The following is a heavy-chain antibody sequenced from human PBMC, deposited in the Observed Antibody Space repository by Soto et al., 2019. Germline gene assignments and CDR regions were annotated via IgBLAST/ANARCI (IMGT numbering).Heavy chain of an antibody. CDR1: GYTFTNSD. D-gene: IGHD3-9*01. Sequence: ASVKVSCKASGYTFTNSDINWVRQATGQGLEWMGWMNPNSANAGYAQKFQGRVTITTNTSINTAYMELSGLRYEDTAMYYCTSYDFVTGSSKWGQGTLVTVSS. CDR2: MNPNSANA. V-gene: IGHV1-8*01. CDR3: TSYDFVTGSSK. J-gene: IGHJ4*02.